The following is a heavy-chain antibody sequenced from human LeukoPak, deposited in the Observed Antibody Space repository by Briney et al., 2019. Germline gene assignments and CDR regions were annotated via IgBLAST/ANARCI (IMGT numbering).Heavy chain of an antibody. Sequence: GGSPRLSCAASGFTFSSYAMHWVRQAPGKGLEWVAVISYDGSNKYYADSVKGRFTISRDNSKNTLYPQMNSLRAEDTAVYYCAREDCSGGSCPFDYWGQGTLVTVSS. J-gene: IGHJ4*02. V-gene: IGHV3-30-3*01. CDR2: ISYDGSNK. CDR1: GFTFSSYA. CDR3: AREDCSGGSCPFDY. D-gene: IGHD2-15*01.